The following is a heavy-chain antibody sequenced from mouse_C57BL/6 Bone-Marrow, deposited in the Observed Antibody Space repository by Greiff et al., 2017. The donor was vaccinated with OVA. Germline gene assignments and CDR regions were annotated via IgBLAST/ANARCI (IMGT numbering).Heavy chain of an antibody. CDR3: GPGYFDY. Sequence: EVKVEESGGGLVKPGGSLKLSCAASGFTFSDYGMHWVRQAPEKGLEWVAYISSGSSTIYYADTVKGRFTISRDNAKNTLFLQMTSLRSEDTAMYYCGPGYFDYWGQGTTLTVSS. J-gene: IGHJ2*01. V-gene: IGHV5-17*01. CDR1: GFTFSDYG. CDR2: ISSGSSTI.